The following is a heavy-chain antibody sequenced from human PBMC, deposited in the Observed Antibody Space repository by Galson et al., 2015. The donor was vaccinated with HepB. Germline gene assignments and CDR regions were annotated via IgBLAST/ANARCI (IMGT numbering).Heavy chain of an antibody. CDR2: IDQDGREK. V-gene: IGHV3-7*03. CDR1: GFTFSTYW. D-gene: IGHD2-2*02. Sequence: SLRLSCAASGFTFSTYWMSWVRQAPGKGLEWVANIDQDGREKYFVDSVKGRFTISRDNAKNSLFLQMNSLRAEDTAAYYCARDAGYCSSTNCYMGGSYGMDVWGQGTTVTVSS. CDR3: ARDAGYCSSTNCYMGGSYGMDV. J-gene: IGHJ6*02.